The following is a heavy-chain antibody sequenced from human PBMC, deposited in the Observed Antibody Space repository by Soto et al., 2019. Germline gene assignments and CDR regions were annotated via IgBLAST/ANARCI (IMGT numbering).Heavy chain of an antibody. CDR2: VYYSGST. CDR1: GGSISSYY. J-gene: IGHJ4*02. D-gene: IGHD3-10*01. V-gene: IGHV4-59*01. Sequence: SETLSLTCTVSGGSISSYYWSWIRQPPGKGLEWIGYVYYSGSTNYNPSLKSRVTISVETSKNQFSLKLSSVTAADTAVYYCARVASRGSGSRPFLFEYWGQGTLVTVSS. CDR3: ARVASRGSGSRPFLFEY.